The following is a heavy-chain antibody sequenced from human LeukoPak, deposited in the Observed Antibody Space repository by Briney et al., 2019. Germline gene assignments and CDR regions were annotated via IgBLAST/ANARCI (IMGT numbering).Heavy chain of an antibody. Sequence: ASVKVSCKASGGTFSSYAISWVRQAPGQGLEWMGWISAYNGNTNYAQKLRGRVTMTTDTSTSTAYMELRSLRSDDTAVYYCAREPPLYCSGGSCTPGDWFDPWGQGTLVTVSS. D-gene: IGHD2-15*01. J-gene: IGHJ5*02. CDR3: AREPPLYCSGGSCTPGDWFDP. CDR1: GGTFSSYA. CDR2: ISAYNGNT. V-gene: IGHV1-18*01.